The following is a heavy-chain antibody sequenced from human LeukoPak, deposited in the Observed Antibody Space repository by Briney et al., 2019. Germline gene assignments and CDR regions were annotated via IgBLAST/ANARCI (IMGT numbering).Heavy chain of an antibody. V-gene: IGHV3-23*01. J-gene: IGHJ4*02. D-gene: IGHD5-18*01. Sequence: PGGSLRLSCAASGFTFSSYAMSWVRQAPGKGLEWVSAISGSGGSTYYADSVKGRSTISRDNSKNTLYLQMNNVRVEDTAVYFCARYHTALNYWGQGTLVTASS. CDR3: ARYHTALNY. CDR2: ISGSGGST. CDR1: GFTFSSYA.